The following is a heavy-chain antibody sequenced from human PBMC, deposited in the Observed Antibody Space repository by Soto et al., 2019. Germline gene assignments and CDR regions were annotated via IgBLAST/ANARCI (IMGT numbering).Heavy chain of an antibody. Sequence: SETLSLTCTVSGGSISSSHYWGWIRQPPGKGLEWIGSIYYSGNTYYNPSLKSRVTISVDTSKNEFSLKLNSVTAADTAVYYCARGSWEVAAVIRAFGIWGQGTMVTVSS. V-gene: IGHV4-39*01. CDR1: GGSISSSHY. D-gene: IGHD6-13*01. CDR3: ARGSWEVAAVIRAFGI. J-gene: IGHJ3*02. CDR2: IYYSGNT.